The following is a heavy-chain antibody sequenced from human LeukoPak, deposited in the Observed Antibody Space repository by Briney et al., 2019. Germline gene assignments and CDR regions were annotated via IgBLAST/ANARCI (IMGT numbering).Heavy chain of an antibody. J-gene: IGHJ4*02. CDR1: GYTFTAYG. CDR3: ARMAYYDSSGLPDY. V-gene: IGHV1-18*01. Sequence: ASVKVSCKASGYTFTAYGFIWVRQAPGQGLEWMGWISADRGGTNYAQKFQGRVTMTTDTSTSTAYMNLRSLSSDDTAVYYCARMAYYDSSGLPDYWGQGTLVTVSS. D-gene: IGHD3-22*01. CDR2: ISADRGGT.